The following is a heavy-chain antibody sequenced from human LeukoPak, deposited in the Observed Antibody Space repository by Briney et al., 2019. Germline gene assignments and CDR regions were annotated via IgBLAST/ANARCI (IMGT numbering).Heavy chain of an antibody. CDR2: IKQDGSEK. Sequence: GGSLRLSCAASGFTLSSYWMSWVRQAPGKGLEWVANIKQDGSEKYYVDSVKGRFTISRDNAKNSLYLQMNRLRAEDTAVYYCARLYCSGGSCYPGQFDYWGQGTLVTVSS. V-gene: IGHV3-7*01. D-gene: IGHD2-15*01. CDR3: ARLYCSGGSCYPGQFDY. CDR1: GFTLSSYW. J-gene: IGHJ4*02.